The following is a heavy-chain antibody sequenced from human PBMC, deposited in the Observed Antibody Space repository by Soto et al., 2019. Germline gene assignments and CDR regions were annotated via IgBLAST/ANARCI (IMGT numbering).Heavy chain of an antibody. J-gene: IGHJ6*02. V-gene: IGHV3-23*01. D-gene: IGHD3-10*01. CDR1: GFTFSSYA. Sequence: GGSLRLSCAASGFTFSSYAMSWVRQAPGKGLEWVSAISGSGGSTYYADSVKGRFTISRDNSKNTLYLQMNSLRAEDTAVYYCAKRLPFGDGPGGYYYGMDVWGQGTTVTVSS. CDR3: AKRLPFGDGPGGYYYGMDV. CDR2: ISGSGGST.